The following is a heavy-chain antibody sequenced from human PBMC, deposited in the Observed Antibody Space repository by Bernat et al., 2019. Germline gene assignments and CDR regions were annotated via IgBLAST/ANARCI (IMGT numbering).Heavy chain of an antibody. D-gene: IGHD6-19*01. V-gene: IGHV3-7*03. CDR3: ARAGYTSGWYVS. Sequence: EVQLVESGGGLVQPGGSLRLSCEASGFTFRTYWMAWVRQAPGKGLEWVANIKQDGSEKNYVDSVKGRFTISRDNAKNSVYLQMDTVRAEDTAVYYCARAGYTSGWYVSWGQGTLVTVSS. CDR1: GFTFRTYW. CDR2: IKQDGSEK. J-gene: IGHJ5*01.